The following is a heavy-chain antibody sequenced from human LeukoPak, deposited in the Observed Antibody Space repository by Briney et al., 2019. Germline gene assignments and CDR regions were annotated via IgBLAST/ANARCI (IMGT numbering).Heavy chain of an antibody. J-gene: IGHJ4*02. Sequence: GGSLRLSCAASGFTFDDYGMSWVRQAPGKGLEWVSAISGSGGSTYYADSVKGRFTISRDNSKNTLYLQMNSLRAEDTAVYYCAKDAFGSGSYYHFDYWGQGTLVTVSS. D-gene: IGHD3-10*01. CDR3: AKDAFGSGSYYHFDY. V-gene: IGHV3-23*01. CDR1: GFTFDDYG. CDR2: ISGSGGST.